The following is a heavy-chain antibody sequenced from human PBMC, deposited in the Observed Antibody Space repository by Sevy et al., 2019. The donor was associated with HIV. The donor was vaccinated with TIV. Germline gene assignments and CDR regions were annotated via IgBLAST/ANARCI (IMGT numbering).Heavy chain of an antibody. CDR2: IRQDGSEK. J-gene: IGHJ4*02. V-gene: IGHV3-7*03. Sequence: GGSLRLSCAASEFTFSGYWMNWVRQAPGKGLEWVANIRQDGSEKYYVDSVKGRFTISRDNAKNSLFLQMNSLRADDTAVYYCVGEYEGGRAAAGGAFDYWGQGTLVTVSS. CDR1: EFTFSGYW. D-gene: IGHD6-13*01. CDR3: VGEYEGGRAAAGGAFDY.